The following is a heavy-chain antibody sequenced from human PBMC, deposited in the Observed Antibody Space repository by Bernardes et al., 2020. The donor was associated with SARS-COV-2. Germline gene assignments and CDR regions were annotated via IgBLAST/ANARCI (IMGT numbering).Heavy chain of an antibody. J-gene: IGHJ3*02. CDR2: IYYSGST. D-gene: IGHD6-19*01. CDR1: GGSISSYY. Sequence: LSLTCTVSGGSISSYYWSWIRQPPGKGLEWIGYIYYSGSTNYNPSLKSRVTISVDTSKNQFSLKLSSVTAADTAVYYCARTYSSHDAFDIWGQGTMVTVSS. CDR3: ARTYSSHDAFDI. V-gene: IGHV4-59*01.